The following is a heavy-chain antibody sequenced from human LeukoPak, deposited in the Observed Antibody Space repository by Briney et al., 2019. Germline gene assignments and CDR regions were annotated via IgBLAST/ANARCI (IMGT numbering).Heavy chain of an antibody. CDR3: AKGLDSGGYYSLDF. V-gene: IGHV3-30*18. CDR1: GFTFSTYD. D-gene: IGHD3-22*01. J-gene: IGHJ4*02. Sequence: GGSLRLSCAASGFTFSTYDMHWVRQAPGKGLEWVAVISYDGTNKYYADSVKGQFTISRDNSRNTLYLQMNSLRAGDTAVYYCAKGLDSGGYYSLDFWGQGTLVTVSS. CDR2: ISYDGTNK.